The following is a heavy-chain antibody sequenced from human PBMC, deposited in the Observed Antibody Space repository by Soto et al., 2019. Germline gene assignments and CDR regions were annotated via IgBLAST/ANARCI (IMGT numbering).Heavy chain of an antibody. CDR2: IKYDGSTT. V-gene: IGHV3-74*01. CDR3: ARGIPGYSGCDL. D-gene: IGHD3-10*01. Sequence: EVQLVESGGGLLQPGGSLRLSCEASGFTFSDYWLHWVRQVPGKGLVWVSRIKYDGSTTNYAGSVKGRFTISRDNAKNTVYLQMIGLSVEDTALYDCARGIPGYSGCDLWGQGTMVTVSS. J-gene: IGHJ3*01. CDR1: GFTFSDYW.